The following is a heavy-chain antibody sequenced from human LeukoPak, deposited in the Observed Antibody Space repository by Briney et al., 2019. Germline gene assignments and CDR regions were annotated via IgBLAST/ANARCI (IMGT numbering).Heavy chain of an antibody. J-gene: IGHJ6*02. Sequence: ASVKVSCKASGYTFTAYYIHWVRQAPGQGLEWVGWINPDSGGTNYAQKFQGRVTMTRDTSITTAYMELSRLSSADTAVYYRATLGFCSATGCPPGLPWGQGTTVTVSS. D-gene: IGHD3-3*01. CDR1: GYTFTAYY. CDR3: ATLGFCSATGCPPGLP. V-gene: IGHV1-2*02. CDR2: INPDSGGT.